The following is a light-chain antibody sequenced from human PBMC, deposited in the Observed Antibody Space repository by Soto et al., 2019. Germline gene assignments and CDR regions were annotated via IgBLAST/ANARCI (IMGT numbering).Light chain of an antibody. CDR3: QQASSFPLT. CDR1: QGIGSW. V-gene: IGKV1-12*01. CDR2: SAS. J-gene: IGKJ4*01. Sequence: IQLTQSPSSVSASVRCTVTITCRSGQGIGSWLAWYHHVPGKAPKLLIYSASSLQSGTPSRFTGRGSGAAFTLTITNLQPEDVGVYHCQQASSFPLTFGGGTKVDIK.